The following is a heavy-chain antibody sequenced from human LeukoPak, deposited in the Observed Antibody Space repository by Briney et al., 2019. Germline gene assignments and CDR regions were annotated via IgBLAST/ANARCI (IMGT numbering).Heavy chain of an antibody. V-gene: IGHV1-69*04. CDR2: IIPILGIA. J-gene: IGHJ5*02. Sequence: ASVKVSCKASGGTFSSYAISWVRQAPEQGLEWMGRIIPILGIANYAQKFQGRVTITADKSTSTAYMELSSLRSEDTAVYYCASAGYCSGGSCYSYLSWGQGTLVTVSS. D-gene: IGHD2-15*01. CDR1: GGTFSSYA. CDR3: ASAGYCSGGSCYSYLS.